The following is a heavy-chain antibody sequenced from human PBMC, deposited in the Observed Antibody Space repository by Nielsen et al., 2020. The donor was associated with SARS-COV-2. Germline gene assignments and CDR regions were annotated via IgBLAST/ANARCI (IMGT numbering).Heavy chain of an antibody. D-gene: IGHD3-10*01. J-gene: IGHJ6*02. CDR1: GFTFSSYS. V-gene: IGHV3-21*01. Sequence: GGSLRLSCAASGFTFSSYSMNWVRQAPGKGLEWVSSISSSSSYIYYADSVKGRFTISRDNAKNSLYLQMNSLRAEDTAVYYCARDPTYGLGYYYYYYGMDVWGQGTTVTVSS. CDR3: ARDPTYGLGYYYYYYGMDV. CDR2: ISSSSSYI.